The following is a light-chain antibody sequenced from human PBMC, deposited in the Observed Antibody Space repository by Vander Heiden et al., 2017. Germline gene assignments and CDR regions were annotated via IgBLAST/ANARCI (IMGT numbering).Light chain of an antibody. CDR1: QSLSSW. CDR3: QQYNSYWT. Sequence: DIQMTQSPSTLSASVGNRVTITCRASQSLSSWLAWYQQKPGKARKLLIYDASSLESGVPSRFSGSGSGTEFTLTISRLQPDDFATYYCQQYNSYWTLGQGTKVEIK. J-gene: IGKJ1*01. V-gene: IGKV1-5*01. CDR2: DAS.